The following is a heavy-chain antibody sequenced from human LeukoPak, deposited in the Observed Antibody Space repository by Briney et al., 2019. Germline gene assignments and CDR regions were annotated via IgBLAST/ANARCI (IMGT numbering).Heavy chain of an antibody. V-gene: IGHV3-23*01. CDR3: AMGYNYGIRWFDY. J-gene: IGHJ4*02. Sequence: PGGSLRLSCTASGFTFNSYAMSWVRQAPGKGLEWVSAISAGGGSTYYADPVKGRFTISRDNSKNTLYLQVNSLRAEDTALYYCAMGYNYGIRWFDYWGQGTLVTVSS. CDR1: GFTFNSYA. CDR2: ISAGGGST. D-gene: IGHD5-18*01.